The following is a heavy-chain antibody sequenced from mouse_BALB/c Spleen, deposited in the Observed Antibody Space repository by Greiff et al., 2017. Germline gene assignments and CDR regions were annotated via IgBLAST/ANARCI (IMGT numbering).Heavy chain of an antibody. CDR3: ARVWSSYAMDD. Sequence: DVMLVESGGGLVQPGGSRKLSCAASGFTFSSFGIHWVRQAPEKGLEWVAYISSGSSTIYYADTVKGRFTISRDNPKNTLFLQMTSLRSEDTAMYYCARVWSSYAMDDWGQGTSVTVSS. J-gene: IGHJ4*01. CDR2: ISSGSSTI. D-gene: IGHD2-10*02. V-gene: IGHV5-17*02. CDR1: GFTFSSFG.